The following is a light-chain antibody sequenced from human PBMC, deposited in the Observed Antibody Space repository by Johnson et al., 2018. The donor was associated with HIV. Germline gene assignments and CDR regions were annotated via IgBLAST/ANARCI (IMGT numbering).Light chain of an antibody. J-gene: IGLJ1*01. CDR2: ENN. V-gene: IGLV1-51*02. CDR1: SSNIGNNY. Sequence: QSVLTQPPSVSAAPGQKVTISCSGSSSNIGNNYVSWYQQLPGTAPKLLIYENNKRPSGISDRFSGSKSGTSATLGITGLQTGDEADYYCGTWDSSLIVYVFGTGTKVTVL. CDR3: GTWDSSLIVYV.